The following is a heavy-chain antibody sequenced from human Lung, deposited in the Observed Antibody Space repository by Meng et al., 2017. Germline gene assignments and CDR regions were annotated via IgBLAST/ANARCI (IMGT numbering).Heavy chain of an antibody. V-gene: IGHV3-74*01. CDR1: GFTSSTHW. D-gene: IGHD4-17*01. CDR3: ARGGVTTDD. J-gene: IGHJ4*02. Sequence: EVQRGGAGGVLVQPGGSLRLSCAASGFTSSTHWMHWVRQAPGKGLEWVSRITGDGSSTIYADSVQGRFTMSRDNAKNTLSLQMNSLRAEDTAVYYCARGGVTTDDWGQGTLVTVSS. CDR2: ITGDGSST.